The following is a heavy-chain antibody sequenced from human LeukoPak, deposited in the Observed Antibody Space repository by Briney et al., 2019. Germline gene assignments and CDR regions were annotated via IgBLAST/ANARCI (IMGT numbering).Heavy chain of an antibody. CDR2: IRYDGSNK. V-gene: IGHV3-30*02. Sequence: GGSLRLSCAASGFTFSSYGMHWVRQAPGKGLEWMAFIRYDGSNKYYADSVKGRFTISRDNSKNTLYLQMNSLRAEDTAVYYCAKDGVGSSSWYGYYYYYYYMDVWGKGTTVTISS. CDR3: AKDGVGSSSWYGYYYYYYYMDV. J-gene: IGHJ6*03. D-gene: IGHD6-13*01. CDR1: GFTFSSYG.